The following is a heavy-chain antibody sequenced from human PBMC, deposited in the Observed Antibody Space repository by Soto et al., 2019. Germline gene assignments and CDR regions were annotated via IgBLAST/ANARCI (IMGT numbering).Heavy chain of an antibody. D-gene: IGHD1-26*01. CDR3: TSRGSSFDY. CDR1: GFTFSGSA. V-gene: IGHV3-73*02. Sequence: EVPLVESGGGLVQPGGSLKLSCAASGFTFSGSAMPWVRQASGKGLEWVGRIRSKDNSYATAYAASVKGRFTISRDDSKNTAYMQMNSLKTEDPAVYYCTSRGSSFDYCGHGTLVTVDS. CDR2: IRSKDNSYAT. J-gene: IGHJ4*01.